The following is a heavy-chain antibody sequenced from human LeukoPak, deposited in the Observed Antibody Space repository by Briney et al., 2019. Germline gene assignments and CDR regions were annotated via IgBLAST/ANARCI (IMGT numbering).Heavy chain of an antibody. CDR3: ARDYGDYGYFQH. J-gene: IGHJ1*01. Sequence: PSETLSLTCTVSGGSLSSYYWSWIRQPPAKGLEWIGYIYYSGSTDYNPSLKSRVTISVDTSKNQFSLKLSSVTAADTAVYYCARDYGDYGYFQHWGQGTLVTVSS. CDR2: IYYSGST. CDR1: GGSLSSYY. D-gene: IGHD4-17*01. V-gene: IGHV4-59*01.